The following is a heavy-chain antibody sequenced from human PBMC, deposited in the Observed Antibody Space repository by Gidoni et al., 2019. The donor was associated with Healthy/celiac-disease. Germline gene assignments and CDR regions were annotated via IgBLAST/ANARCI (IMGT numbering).Heavy chain of an antibody. V-gene: IGHV3-23*01. Sequence: EVPLLESGGGLVQPGGSLRLSCAASGFTFSSYAMSWVRQAPGKGLEWVSAISGSGGSTYSADSVKGRFTISRDNSKNTLYLQMNSLRAEDTAVYYCAKAPKWEVLWFGPFDYWGQGTLVTVSS. D-gene: IGHD3-10*01. CDR3: AKAPKWEVLWFGPFDY. J-gene: IGHJ4*02. CDR1: GFTFSSYA. CDR2: ISGSGGST.